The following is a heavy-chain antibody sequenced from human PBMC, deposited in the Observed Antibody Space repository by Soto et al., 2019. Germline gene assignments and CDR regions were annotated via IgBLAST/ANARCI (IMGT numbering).Heavy chain of an antibody. V-gene: IGHV1-3*04. CDR1: GDMFTSLP. Sequence: QAQLVQSGAEVTKPGASVKISCKASGDMFTSLPIHWVRQAPGQGLEWMGWINTANGDTKYSLKYEARITLTRAPSTFTTYLELPTLTSEDTAVYFCARERHPTADYVNDACNLWGQGTMISVSS. CDR2: INTANGDT. D-gene: IGHD3-10*02. CDR3: ARERHPTADYVNDACNL. J-gene: IGHJ3*01.